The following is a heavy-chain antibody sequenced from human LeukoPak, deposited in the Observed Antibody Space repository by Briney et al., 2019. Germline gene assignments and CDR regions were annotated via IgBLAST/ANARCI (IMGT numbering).Heavy chain of an antibody. CDR1: GYTFTGYY. CDR3: ASQGLYCSGGSCYSAFDY. D-gene: IGHD2-15*01. CDR2: INPNSGGT. J-gene: IGHJ4*02. Sequence: SVKVSCKASGYTFTGYYMHWVRQAPGQGLEWMGWINPNSGGTNYAQKFQGRVTMTRDTSISTAYMELSRLRSDDTAVYYCASQGLYCSGGSCYSAFDYWGQGTLVTVSS. V-gene: IGHV1-2*02.